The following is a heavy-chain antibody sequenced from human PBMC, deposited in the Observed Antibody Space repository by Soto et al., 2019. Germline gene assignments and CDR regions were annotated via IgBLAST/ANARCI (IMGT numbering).Heavy chain of an antibody. CDR1: GFTFSSYW. Sequence: PGGFLRLSCAASGFTFSSYWMTWVRQAPGKGLEWVANIKQDGSEKYHVDSVKGRFTISRDNAKNSLYLQMNSLRAEDTAVYYCARDLEVQRSLGYWGQGTLVTVSS. CDR3: ARDLEVQRSLGY. V-gene: IGHV3-7*01. J-gene: IGHJ4*02. D-gene: IGHD3-16*02. CDR2: IKQDGSEK.